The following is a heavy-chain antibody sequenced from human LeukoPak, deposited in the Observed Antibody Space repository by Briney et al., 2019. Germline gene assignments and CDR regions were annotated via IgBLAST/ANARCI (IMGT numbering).Heavy chain of an antibody. V-gene: IGHV3-66*01. CDR1: GFTVTSNY. Sequence: PGGSLRLSCAASGFTVTSNYMSWVRQAPGKGLEWVSVIYAGGNTYYADSVKGRFTISRDNAKNSLYLQMNSLRAEDTAVYYCARGLAVAGNCMDVWGQGTTVTVSS. CDR3: ARGLAVAGNCMDV. J-gene: IGHJ6*02. D-gene: IGHD6-19*01. CDR2: IYAGGNT.